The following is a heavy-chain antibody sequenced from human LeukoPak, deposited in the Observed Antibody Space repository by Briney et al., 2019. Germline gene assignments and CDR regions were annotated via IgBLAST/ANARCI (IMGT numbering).Heavy chain of an antibody. CDR3: ARGETIAAVGGP. Sequence: ASVKVSCKASGYTFTSYGISRVRQAPGQGLEWMGRISAYNGNTNYAQKLQGRVTMTTDTSTSTAYMELRSLRSEDTAVYYCARGETIAAVGGPWGQGTLVTVSS. D-gene: IGHD6-13*01. CDR2: ISAYNGNT. J-gene: IGHJ5*02. V-gene: IGHV1-18*01. CDR1: GYTFTSYG.